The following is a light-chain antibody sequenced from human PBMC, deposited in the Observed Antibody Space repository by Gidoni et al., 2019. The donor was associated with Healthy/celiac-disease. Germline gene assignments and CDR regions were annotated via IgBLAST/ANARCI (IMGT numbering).Light chain of an antibody. CDR2: LGS. J-gene: IGKJ2*01. Sequence: DIVMTQSPLSLPVTPGEPASISCRSSPSLLHSNGYNYLDWYLQKPGQSPQLLIYLGSNRASRVPDRFSGSGSGTDFTLKISRVEAEDVGVYYCMQALQTPYTFGQGTKLEIK. CDR3: MQALQTPYT. V-gene: IGKV2-28*01. CDR1: PSLLHSNGYNY.